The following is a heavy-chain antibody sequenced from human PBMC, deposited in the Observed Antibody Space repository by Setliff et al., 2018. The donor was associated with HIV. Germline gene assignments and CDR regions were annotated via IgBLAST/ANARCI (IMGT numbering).Heavy chain of an antibody. V-gene: IGHV1-3*01. D-gene: IGHD6-19*01. CDR3: ARGSCSGCYLSDY. CDR1: GYTFGTTA. CDR2: INAGDDNT. Sequence: ASVKVSCKAFGYTFGTTAIHWVRQAPGQRLEWMGYINAGDDNTRYSEKFQGRVTITRDTSANTAYMELSSLRSEDTAVYYCARGSCSGCYLSDYWGLGTLVTSPQ. J-gene: IGHJ4*02.